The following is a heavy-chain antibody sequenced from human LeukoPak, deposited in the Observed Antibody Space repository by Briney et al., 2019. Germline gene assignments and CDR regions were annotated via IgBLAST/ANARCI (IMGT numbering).Heavy chain of an antibody. CDR2: ISAYNGNT. CDR1: GYTFTSYG. D-gene: IGHD3-22*01. J-gene: IGHJ6*03. CDR3: ARSFMAYDSRLKNFYYMDV. Sequence: GASVKVSCKASGYTFTSYGINWVRQAPGQGLECMGWISAYNGNTNYAQNLQGRVTMTTDTSTSTAYMELRSLRSDDTAVYYCARSFMAYDSRLKNFYYMDVWGKGTTVTVSS. V-gene: IGHV1-18*01.